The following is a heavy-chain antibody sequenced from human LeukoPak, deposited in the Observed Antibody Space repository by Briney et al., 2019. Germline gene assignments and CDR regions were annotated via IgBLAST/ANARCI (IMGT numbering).Heavy chain of an antibody. Sequence: ASVNVSCKASGYTFTSYGISWVRQAPGQGLEWMGWISAYNGNTNYAQKLQGRVTMTTDTSTGTAYRELRSLRSDDTAVYYCARDTQPAMIVVNMGGYWGQGTLVTVSS. D-gene: IGHD3-22*01. J-gene: IGHJ4*02. CDR2: ISAYNGNT. V-gene: IGHV1-18*01. CDR3: ARDTQPAMIVVNMGGY. CDR1: GYTFTSYG.